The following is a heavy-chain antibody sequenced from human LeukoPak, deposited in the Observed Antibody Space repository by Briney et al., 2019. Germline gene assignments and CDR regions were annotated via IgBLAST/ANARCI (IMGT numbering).Heavy chain of an antibody. V-gene: IGHV4-39*07. D-gene: IGHD5-12*01. CDR2: IYYSGST. CDR1: GGSISSSSYY. CDR3: ARVSYSGYDYYYYGMDV. J-gene: IGHJ6*02. Sequence: SETLSLTCTVSGGSISSSSYYWGWIRQPPGKGLEWIGSIYYSGSTYYNPSLKSRVTISVDTSKNQFSLKLSSVTAADTAVYYCARVSYSGYDYYYYGMDVWGQGTTVTVSS.